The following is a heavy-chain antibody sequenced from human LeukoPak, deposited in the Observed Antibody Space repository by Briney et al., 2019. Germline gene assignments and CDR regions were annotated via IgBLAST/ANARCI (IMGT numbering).Heavy chain of an antibody. J-gene: IGHJ4*02. Sequence: GGSLRLSCAASGFSFTNAWMSWVRQAPGKGLEWVGRIKSKTDGETTDYAAPVKGRFTISRDDSKNTLYLQTNSLKTEDTAVYYCTTDGGDTVVRGFNYWGQGTLVTVSS. V-gene: IGHV3-15*01. D-gene: IGHD3-10*01. CDR2: IKSKTDGETT. CDR1: GFSFTNAW. CDR3: TTDGGDTVVRGFNY.